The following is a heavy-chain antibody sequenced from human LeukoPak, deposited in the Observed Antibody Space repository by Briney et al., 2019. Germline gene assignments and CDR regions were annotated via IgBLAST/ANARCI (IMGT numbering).Heavy chain of an antibody. CDR2: ISYDGTNK. Sequence: GGSLRLSCAASGITFTSYAMHWVRQAPGKGLEWVAVISYDGTNKYYADSVKGRFSISRDISKNTLYLQMNSLRAEDTDVYYCARVRGYCSSTTCYSDYWGQGTLVTVSS. D-gene: IGHD2-2*01. V-gene: IGHV3-30-3*01. CDR3: ARVRGYCSSTTCYSDY. J-gene: IGHJ4*02. CDR1: GITFTSYA.